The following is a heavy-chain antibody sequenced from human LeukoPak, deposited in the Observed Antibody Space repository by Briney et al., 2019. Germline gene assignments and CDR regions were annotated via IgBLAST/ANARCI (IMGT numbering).Heavy chain of an antibody. CDR2: IYYSGTT. CDR1: GDSLSTYY. D-gene: IGHD3-10*01. Sequence: PSETLSLTCTVSGDSLSTYYWSWIRQPPGKGLEWIGYIYYSGTTNYNPSLKSRLTISVDTSKNQFSLKLSSVTAADTAVYYCARDYYGGLDYWGQGTLVTVSS. V-gene: IGHV4-59*01. J-gene: IGHJ4*02. CDR3: ARDYYGGLDY.